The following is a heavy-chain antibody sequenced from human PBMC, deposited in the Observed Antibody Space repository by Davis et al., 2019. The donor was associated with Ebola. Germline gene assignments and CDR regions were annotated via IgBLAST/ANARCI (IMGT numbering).Heavy chain of an antibody. Sequence: GESLKISCVASGFTFSSYTMNWVRQAPGKGLEWLSYISSSSLTTYYADSVKGRFTISRDNSKNTLYLQMNSLRAEDTAVYYCAFRRELLGPFDYWGQGTLVTVSS. V-gene: IGHV3-48*01. D-gene: IGHD1-26*01. CDR2: ISSSSLTT. J-gene: IGHJ4*02. CDR1: GFTFSSYT. CDR3: AFRRELLGPFDY.